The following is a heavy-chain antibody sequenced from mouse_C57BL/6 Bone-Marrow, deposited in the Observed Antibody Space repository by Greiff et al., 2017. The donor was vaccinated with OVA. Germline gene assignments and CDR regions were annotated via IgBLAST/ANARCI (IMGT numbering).Heavy chain of an antibody. CDR2: IYPGSGST. Sequence: QVQLQHPGAELVKPGASVKMSCKASGYTFTSYWITWVKQRPGQGLEWIGDIYPGSGSTNYNEKFKSKATLTVDTSSSTAYMQLSSLTSEDSAVYYCARSPVYYDYSDYWGQGTTLTVSS. CDR3: ARSPVYYDYSDY. CDR1: GYTFTSYW. D-gene: IGHD2-4*01. V-gene: IGHV1-55*01. J-gene: IGHJ2*01.